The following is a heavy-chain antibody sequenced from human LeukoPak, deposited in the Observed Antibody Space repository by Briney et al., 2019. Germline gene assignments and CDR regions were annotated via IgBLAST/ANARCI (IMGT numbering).Heavy chain of an antibody. CDR1: GGSINSLY. D-gene: IGHD6-19*01. CDR2: IYYDGNT. V-gene: IGHV4-59*11. CDR3: ARGGWSLDY. Sequence: WETLSLTCTVSGGSINSLYWSWIRQPPGKGLEWIGYIYYDGNTNYNPSLKSRLTMSVDMSKNELSLKLRSVTTADAAVYYCARGGWSLDYWGQGALVTVSS. J-gene: IGHJ4*02.